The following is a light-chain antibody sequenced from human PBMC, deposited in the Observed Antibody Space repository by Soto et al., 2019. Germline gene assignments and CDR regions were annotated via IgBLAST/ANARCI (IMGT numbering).Light chain of an antibody. Sequence: QSALTQPPSASGSPGQSVTISCTGTSSDVGGYNYVSWYQQHPGKAPKLMIYEVSKRHSGVPDRFSGSKSGNTASLTVSGLQAEAEADYYCSSYAGSNNVVFGGGTKLTV. V-gene: IGLV2-8*01. CDR1: SSDVGGYNY. J-gene: IGLJ2*01. CDR2: EVS. CDR3: SSYAGSNNVV.